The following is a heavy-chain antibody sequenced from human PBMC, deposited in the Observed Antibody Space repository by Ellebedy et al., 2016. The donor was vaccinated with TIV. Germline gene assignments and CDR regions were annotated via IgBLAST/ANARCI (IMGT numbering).Heavy chain of an antibody. V-gene: IGHV3-9*03. CDR2: ISWNGGTI. J-gene: IGHJ6*02. CDR3: AKDMEGSGSYSTYGMDV. CDR1: GFSFVDYA. Sequence: PGGSLRLSFAASGFSFVDYAMHWVRQVPGKGLEGGSGISWNGGTIAYADSGKGRFTISRDNSRNSLYLQLSSLRAEDMALYYCAKDMEGSGSYSTYGMDVWGQGTTVTVSS. D-gene: IGHD3-10*01.